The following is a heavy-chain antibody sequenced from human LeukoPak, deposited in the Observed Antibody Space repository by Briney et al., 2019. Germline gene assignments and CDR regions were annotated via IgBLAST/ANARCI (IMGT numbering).Heavy chain of an antibody. CDR3: ARHRPHTDSNSVADYYFDY. D-gene: IGHD6-19*01. CDR2: INPNSGGT. J-gene: IGHJ4*02. CDR1: GYTFTGYY. V-gene: IGHV1-2*02. Sequence: GASVRVSCKASGYTFTGYYMHWVRQAPGQGLEWMGWINPNSGGTNYAQKFQGRVTMTRDTSISTAYMELSRLRSDDTAVYYCARHRPHTDSNSVADYYFDYWGQGTLVTVSS.